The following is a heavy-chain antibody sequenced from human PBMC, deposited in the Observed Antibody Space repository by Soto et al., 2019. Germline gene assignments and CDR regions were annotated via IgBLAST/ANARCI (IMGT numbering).Heavy chain of an antibody. CDR2: INHSGST. Sequence: PSETLSLTCTVSGTSISSYYWSWIRQPPGKGLGWIGEINHSGSTNYNPSLKSRVTISVDTSKNQFSLKLGSVTAADTAVYYCASVYGSGSYYNLHGYYYGMDVWGQGTTVTVSS. J-gene: IGHJ6*02. V-gene: IGHV4-34*01. D-gene: IGHD3-10*01. CDR3: ASVYGSGSYYNLHGYYYGMDV. CDR1: GTSISSYY.